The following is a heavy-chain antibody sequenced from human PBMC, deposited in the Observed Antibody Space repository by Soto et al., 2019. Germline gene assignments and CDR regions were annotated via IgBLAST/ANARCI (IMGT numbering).Heavy chain of an antibody. CDR2: IYYSGST. D-gene: IGHD6-19*01. CDR3: ARGHTAVAGPPAGNYHTSYYGMDV. V-gene: IGHV4-59*01. CDR1: GGSISSYY. Sequence: TSETLSLTCTVSGGSISSYYWSWIRQPPGKGLEWIGYIYYSGSTNYNPSLKSRVTISVDTSKNQFSLKLSSVTAADTAVYYCARGHTAVAGPPAGNYHTSYYGMDVWGQGTTVTVSS. J-gene: IGHJ6*02.